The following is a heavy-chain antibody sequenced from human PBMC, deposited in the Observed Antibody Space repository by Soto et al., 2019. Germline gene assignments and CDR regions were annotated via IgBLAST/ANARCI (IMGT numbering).Heavy chain of an antibody. CDR3: TREGSAPYYYYAMDA. CDR2: MYNTGST. Sequence: PSETLSLTCTVSGGSISSYYWSWIRQPPGKGLEWIGYMYNTGSTVYNPSLKSRVTISVDTSKNQFYLKVNSVTAADTAVYYCTREGSAPYYYYAMDAWGQGTTVTVSS. D-gene: IGHD3-10*01. J-gene: IGHJ6*02. CDR1: GGSISSYY. V-gene: IGHV4-59*01.